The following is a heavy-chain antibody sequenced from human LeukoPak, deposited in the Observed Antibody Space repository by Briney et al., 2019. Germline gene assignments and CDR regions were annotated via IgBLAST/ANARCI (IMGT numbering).Heavy chain of an antibody. J-gene: IGHJ4*02. V-gene: IGHV3-23*01. D-gene: IGHD6-19*01. CDR3: AKDGQWLGLIDY. CDR2: IVGSGGRT. Sequence: GGSLRLSCAASGFTFSSYGMSWVRQAPGKGLEWVSGIVGSGGRTYYADSVKGRFTISRDNYKDTLYLQMNSLRAEDTAVYYCAKDGQWLGLIDYWGQGTLVTVSS. CDR1: GFTFSSYG.